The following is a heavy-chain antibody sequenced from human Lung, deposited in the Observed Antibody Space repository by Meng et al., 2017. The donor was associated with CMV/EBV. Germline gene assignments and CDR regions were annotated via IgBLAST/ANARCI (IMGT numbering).Heavy chain of an antibody. CDR3: ATDLYYDDSGLRDY. D-gene: IGHD3-22*01. J-gene: IGHJ4*02. CDR1: GFTLSNAW. Sequence: SGFTLSNAWMSWVRQAPGKGLEWVGRIISEADGGTTHHAAPVKGRFTISRDDSKNTLYLQMNSLKTEDTAMYYCATDLYYDDSGLRDYWGRGTLVTVSS. V-gene: IGHV3-15*01. CDR2: IISEADGGTT.